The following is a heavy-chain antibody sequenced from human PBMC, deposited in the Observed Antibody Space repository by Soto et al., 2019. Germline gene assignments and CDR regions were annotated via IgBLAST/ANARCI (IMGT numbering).Heavy chain of an antibody. D-gene: IGHD2-15*01. Sequence: PGGSLRFSCAAAGFTFISYGMHWVRQAPGKGLEWLAVMSYDGRDKYYADSVRGRFTISRGNSNNTVYLQLNSLRVEDTAVYYCAKARSGSWHEGYCFDNWGHGTMVTVSS. CDR2: MSYDGRDK. J-gene: IGHJ4*01. V-gene: IGHV3-30*18. CDR3: AKARSGSWHEGYCFDN. CDR1: GFTFISYG.